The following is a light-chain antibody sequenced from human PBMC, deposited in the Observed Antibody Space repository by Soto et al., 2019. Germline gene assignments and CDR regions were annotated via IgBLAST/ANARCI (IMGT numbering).Light chain of an antibody. CDR1: RSIGTN. J-gene: IGKJ4*01. V-gene: IGKV3-15*01. Sequence: IVMTQSPATVSVSPGESASLSCRASRSIGTNLGWYQQKPGQAPRLLISKTSTRATGVPARFSGSGSGTEFTLTITSLQSEDIAVYCQQYADWPLTFGGGTKVDIK. CDR2: KTS. CDR3: QQYADWPLT.